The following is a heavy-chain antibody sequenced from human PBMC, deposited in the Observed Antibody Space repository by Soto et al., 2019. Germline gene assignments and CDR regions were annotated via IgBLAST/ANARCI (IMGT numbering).Heavy chain of an antibody. V-gene: IGHV1-58*02. CDR3: AAGITYYYGSGSYNYGMDV. J-gene: IGHJ6*02. CDR2: IVVGSGNT. Sequence: QMQLVQSGPEVKKPGTSVKVSCKASGFTFTSSAMQWVRQARGQRLEWIGWIVVGSGNTNYAQKCQERGTITRDMSTSTAYMELSSLRSEDTAVYYCAAGITYYYGSGSYNYGMDVWGQGTTVTVSS. CDR1: GFTFTSSA. D-gene: IGHD3-10*01.